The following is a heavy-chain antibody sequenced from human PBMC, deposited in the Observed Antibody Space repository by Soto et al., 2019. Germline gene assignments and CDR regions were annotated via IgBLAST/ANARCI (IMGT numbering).Heavy chain of an antibody. CDR1: GYSFTSYW. J-gene: IGHJ4*02. Sequence: EVQLVPSGAEVKKPGESLRIYCKGSGYSFTSYWISWLRQMPGKGLEWMGRIDPSDSYTNYSPSFQGHVTISADQSISTAYLQWSSLKASDTAMYYCARLQAAAGDNDLPVDYWGQGTLVTVSS. D-gene: IGHD6-13*01. CDR3: ARLQAAAGDNDLPVDY. V-gene: IGHV5-10-1*01. CDR2: IDPSDSYT.